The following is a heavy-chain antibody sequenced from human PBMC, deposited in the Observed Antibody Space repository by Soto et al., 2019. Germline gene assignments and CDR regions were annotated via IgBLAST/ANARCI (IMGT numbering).Heavy chain of an antibody. D-gene: IGHD4-4*01. CDR3: SRGDFSNQGGLDV. CDR2: IWYDGSKE. CDR1: GFTFRSYG. V-gene: IGHV3-33*01. J-gene: IGHJ6*02. Sequence: QVQLVESGGGVVQPGRSLRVSCAASGFTFRSYGMHWVRQAPGKGLEWVSVIWYDGSKEYYADSVEGRFAISRDNSRNILVLQMNSLGVEDTAGYYRSRGDFSNQGGLDVWGQGTTVTVSS.